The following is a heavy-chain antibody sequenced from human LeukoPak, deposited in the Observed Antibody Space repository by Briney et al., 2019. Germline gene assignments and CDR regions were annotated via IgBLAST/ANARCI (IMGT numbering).Heavy chain of an antibody. V-gene: IGHV3-23*01. Sequence: GGSLRLSCGAPGFTLNNYPARWVPQAPGKGLEWGSAFVGGDTTYYADSVKGRFTISRDNSRNTLNLQMNTLRAEDTAVYYCAKQARYSNFWSGYLYYFDYWGQGTLVTASS. CDR3: AKQARYSNFWSGYLYYFDY. CDR1: GFTLNNYP. J-gene: IGHJ4*02. D-gene: IGHD3-3*01. CDR2: FVGGDTT.